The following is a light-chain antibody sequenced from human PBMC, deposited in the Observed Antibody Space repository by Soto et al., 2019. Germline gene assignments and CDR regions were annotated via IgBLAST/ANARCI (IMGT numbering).Light chain of an antibody. V-gene: IGLV2-14*01. CDR2: EVS. J-gene: IGLJ2*01. Sequence: QSALTQPASVSGSPGQSITISCTGSTSDIGGFNYVSWYQQCPGEAPKLLVYEVSNRPSGISNRFSGSKSGNTASLTISGLQAEDEADYYCGSYSSSATLVFGGGTKLTVL. CDR1: TSDIGGFNY. CDR3: GSYSSSATLV.